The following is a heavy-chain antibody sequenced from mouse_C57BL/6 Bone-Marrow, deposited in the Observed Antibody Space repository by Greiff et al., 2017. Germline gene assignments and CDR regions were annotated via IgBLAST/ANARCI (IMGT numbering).Heavy chain of an antibody. V-gene: IGHV5-4*03. CDR1: GFTFSSYA. J-gene: IGHJ3*01. Sequence: EVKVVESGGGLVKPGGSLKLSCAASGFTFSSYAMSWVRQTPEKRLEWVATISDGGSYTYYPDNVKGRFTISRDNAKNNLYLQMSHLKSEDTAMYYCARAWLLPAWFAYWGQGTLVTVSA. D-gene: IGHD2-3*01. CDR2: ISDGGSYT. CDR3: ARAWLLPAWFAY.